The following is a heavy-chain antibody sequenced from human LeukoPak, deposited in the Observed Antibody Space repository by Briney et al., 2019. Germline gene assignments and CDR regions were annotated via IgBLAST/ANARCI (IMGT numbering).Heavy chain of an antibody. CDR2: IIPIFGTA. CDR1: GGTFSSYA. J-gene: IGHJ5*02. D-gene: IGHD1-7*01. V-gene: IGHV1-69*05. Sequence: SVKVSCKASGGTFSSYAISWVRQAPGQGLEWMGGIIPIFGTANYAQKFQGRVTITTDESTSTAYMELSSLRSEDTAVYCCARDNWNYLVNWFDPWGQGTLVTVSS. CDR3: ARDNWNYLVNWFDP.